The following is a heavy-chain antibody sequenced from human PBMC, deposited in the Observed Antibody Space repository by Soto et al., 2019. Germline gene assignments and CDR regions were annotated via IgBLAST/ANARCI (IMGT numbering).Heavy chain of an antibody. CDR2: IYSGGST. J-gene: IGHJ4*02. CDR1: GFTVISNY. D-gene: IGHD3-22*01. CDR3: AREVHDYYDSSGYGAFDY. Sequence: GGSLRLSCAASGFTVISNYIIFFRHSPFKWLEWVSVIYSGGSTYYADSVKGRFTISRDNSKNTLYLQMNSLRAEDTAVCYCAREVHDYYDSSGYGAFDYWGQGTLVTVSS. V-gene: IGHV3-53*01.